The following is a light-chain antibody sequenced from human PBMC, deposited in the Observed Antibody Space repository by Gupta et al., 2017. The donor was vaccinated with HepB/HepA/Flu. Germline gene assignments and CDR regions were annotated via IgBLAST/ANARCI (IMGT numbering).Light chain of an antibody. CDR1: SSNIGAVYD. J-gene: IGLJ3*02. Sequence: SVLTQPTSVSGAPGQRVTIPCPGSSSNIGAVYDVHWYQQLPGPAPKLLIYGNSNRPSGVPDRFSGSKSGTSASLAITGLQAEDEADYYYQSYDSSLSGRVFGGGTKLTVL. CDR2: GNS. V-gene: IGLV1-40*01. CDR3: QSYDSSLSGRV.